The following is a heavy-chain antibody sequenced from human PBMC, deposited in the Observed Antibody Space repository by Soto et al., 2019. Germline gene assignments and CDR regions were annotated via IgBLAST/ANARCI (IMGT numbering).Heavy chain of an antibody. D-gene: IGHD4-17*01. CDR3: ARVRYGGNSYYFDY. Sequence: XESLRLSCAASAFTFRRYWMSWVRQAPGRGLEWVANIRQDGSEKYYVDSVKGRFTMSKDNVRNSLYLQRNSLRAEDTAVYYCARVRYGGNSYYFDYWGQGTLVTVSS. J-gene: IGHJ4*02. V-gene: IGHV3-7*01. CDR1: AFTFRRYW. CDR2: IRQDGSEK.